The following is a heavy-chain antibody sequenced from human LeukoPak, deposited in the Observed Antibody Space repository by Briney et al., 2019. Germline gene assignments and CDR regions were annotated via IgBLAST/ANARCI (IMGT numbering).Heavy chain of an antibody. CDR2: IYTSGST. Sequence: SETLSLTCTVSGGSISSGSYYWSWIRQPAGKGLEWIGRIYTSGSTNYNPSLKSRVTISVDTSKNQFSLKLSSVTAADTAVYYCARDRGARSVYYYYMDVWGKGTTVTVSS. D-gene: IGHD1-26*01. CDR3: ARDRGARSVYYYYMDV. J-gene: IGHJ6*03. CDR1: GGSISSGSYY. V-gene: IGHV4-61*02.